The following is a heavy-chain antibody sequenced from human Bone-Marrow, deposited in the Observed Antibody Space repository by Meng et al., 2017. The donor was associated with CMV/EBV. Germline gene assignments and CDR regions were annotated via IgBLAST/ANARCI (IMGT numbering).Heavy chain of an antibody. CDR1: GFTFSSYS. D-gene: IGHD5-18*01. V-gene: IGHV3-48*04. J-gene: IGHJ3*02. Sequence: LSLTCAASGFTFSSYSMNWVRQAPGKGLEWVSYISSSSSTIYYADSVKGRFTISRDNAKNSLYLQMNSLRAEDTAVYYCARVRGGYSYFTPDIWGQGTMVTVSS. CDR3: ARVRGGYSYFTPDI. CDR2: ISSSSSTI.